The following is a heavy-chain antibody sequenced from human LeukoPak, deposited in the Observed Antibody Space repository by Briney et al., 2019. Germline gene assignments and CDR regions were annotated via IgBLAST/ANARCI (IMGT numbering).Heavy chain of an antibody. CDR1: GYSFTSGHY. J-gene: IGHJ4*02. V-gene: IGHV4-38-2*01. Sequence: SETLSLTCSVSGYSFTSGHYWGWIRQPPGKGLEWIANIYHTGSAHYNPSLKSRVTISVDTSKNQFSLKLSSVAAADTAVYYCARYCTSTTCILRGFDYWGQGTLVTVSS. CDR3: ARYCTSTTCILRGFDY. CDR2: IYHTGSA. D-gene: IGHD2-2*01.